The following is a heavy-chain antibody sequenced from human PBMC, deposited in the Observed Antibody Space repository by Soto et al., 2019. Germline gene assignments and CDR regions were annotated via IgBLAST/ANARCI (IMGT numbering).Heavy chain of an antibody. CDR2: ISAAGGVT. CDR3: AKGTTAAAGKAAFDI. Sequence: GGSLRLSCAASGFTFSGYAMSWVRQAPGKGLEWVSSISAAGGVTHRADSGKGRFTISRDNSKNTLYLQMNSLRAEDTAVYYCAKGTTAAAGKAAFDIWGQGTMVTVSS. D-gene: IGHD6-13*01. V-gene: IGHV3-23*01. J-gene: IGHJ3*02. CDR1: GFTFSGYA.